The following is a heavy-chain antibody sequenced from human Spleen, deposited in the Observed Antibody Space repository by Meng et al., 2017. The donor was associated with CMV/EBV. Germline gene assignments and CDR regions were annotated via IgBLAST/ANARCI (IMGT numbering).Heavy chain of an antibody. CDR2: MNPNRGNT. J-gene: IGHJ6*02. CDR1: GYTFTSYE. CDR3: ASRLSIGYYYGMDV. V-gene: IGHV1-8*01. Sequence: ASVKVSCKASGYTFTSYEVNWARQAIGQWPEWMRWMNPNRGNTGYAQKFQDRVTMTRNTSISTAHMELSSLRSEDTAVYYCASRLSIGYYYGMDVWGQGTRVTVSS. D-gene: IGHD3-16*01.